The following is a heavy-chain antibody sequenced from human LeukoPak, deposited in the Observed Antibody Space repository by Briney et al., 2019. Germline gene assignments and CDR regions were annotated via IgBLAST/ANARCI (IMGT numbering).Heavy chain of an antibody. CDR1: GFTFCSYS. CDR3: ARGYCSSTSCYHAFDI. D-gene: IGHD2-2*01. V-gene: IGHV3-21*01. Sequence: GGSLRLSCAASGFTFCSYSMNWVRQAPGQGLEWVSSISSSSSYIYYADSVKGRFTISRDNAKNSLYLQMNSLRAEDTAVYYCARGYCSSTSCYHAFDIWGQGTMVTVSS. J-gene: IGHJ3*02. CDR2: ISSSSSYI.